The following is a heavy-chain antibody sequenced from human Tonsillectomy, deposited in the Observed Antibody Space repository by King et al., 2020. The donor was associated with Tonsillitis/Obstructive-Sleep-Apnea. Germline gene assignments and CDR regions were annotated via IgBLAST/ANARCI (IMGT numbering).Heavy chain of an antibody. CDR3: ATSRYSFWSTYSSDFDY. Sequence: VQLVESGGGLVQPGGSLRLSCAASGFTFSDYAMSWVRQAPGQGLEWVSAISGSGGSTHYADSVKGRFTISRDNSKNTLYLQMISLRAEDTAIYYCATSRYSFWSTYSSDFDYWGQGTLVTVSS. D-gene: IGHD3-3*01. CDR2: ISGSGGST. V-gene: IGHV3-23*04. CDR1: GFTFSDYA. J-gene: IGHJ4*02.